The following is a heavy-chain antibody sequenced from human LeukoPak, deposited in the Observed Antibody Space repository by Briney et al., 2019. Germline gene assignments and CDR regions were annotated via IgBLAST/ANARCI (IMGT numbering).Heavy chain of an antibody. J-gene: IGHJ4*02. V-gene: IGHV2-5*02. Sequence: ESGPTLVKPTQTLTLTCTFSGFSLSTSGVGVGWIRQPPGKALEWLALIYWDDDKRYSPSLKSRPTITKDTSKNQVVLTMTNMDPVDTATYYCAHRNTSSYGSGSYYNVSDYWGQGTLVTVSS. CDR1: GFSLSTSGVG. CDR2: IYWDDDK. D-gene: IGHD3-10*01. CDR3: AHRNTSSYGSGSYYNVSDY.